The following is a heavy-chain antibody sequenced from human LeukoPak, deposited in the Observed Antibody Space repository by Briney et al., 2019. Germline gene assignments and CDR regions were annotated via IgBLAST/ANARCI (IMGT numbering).Heavy chain of an antibody. CDR2: IKQDGSEK. D-gene: IGHD2-2*03. CDR3: ARAGYCSSTSCYYSLGNYGMDV. CDR1: GFTFSSYW. J-gene: IGHJ6*02. Sequence: PGGSLRLSCAASGFTFSSYWMSWVRQAPGKGLEWVANIKQDGSEKDYVDSVKGRFIISRDNAKNSLYLQMDSLRAEDTAVYYCARAGYCSSTSCYYSLGNYGMDVWGRGTTVTVSS. V-gene: IGHV3-7*01.